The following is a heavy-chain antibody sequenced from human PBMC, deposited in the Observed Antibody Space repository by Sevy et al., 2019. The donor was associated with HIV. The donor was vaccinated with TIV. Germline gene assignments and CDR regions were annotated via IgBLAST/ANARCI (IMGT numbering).Heavy chain of an antibody. Sequence: GGCLRLSCAASGFTFSTYAMYWVRQAPGKGLEWVVVISDDGNNKDYADAVKGRFTVSRDNSKNTLYLQMNSLRADDTAVYYCAGHYYDSTGYYFPLDYWGQGTLVTVSS. D-gene: IGHD3-22*01. CDR2: ISDDGNNK. CDR3: AGHYYDSTGYYFPLDY. CDR1: GFTFSTYA. J-gene: IGHJ4*02. V-gene: IGHV3-30*04.